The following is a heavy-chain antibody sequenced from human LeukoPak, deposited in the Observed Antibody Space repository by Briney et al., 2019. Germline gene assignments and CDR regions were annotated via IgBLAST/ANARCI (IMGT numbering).Heavy chain of an antibody. V-gene: IGHV4-59*12. CDR2: IYYSGST. D-gene: IGHD6-13*01. J-gene: IGHJ4*02. CDR3: ARLGAAGSFDY. CDR1: GGSISSYY. Sequence: PSETLSLTCTVSGGSISSYYWSWIRQPPGKGLEWIGSIYYSGSTYYNPSLKSRVTISVDTSKNQFSLKLSSVTAADTAVYYCARLGAAGSFDYWGQGTLVTVSS.